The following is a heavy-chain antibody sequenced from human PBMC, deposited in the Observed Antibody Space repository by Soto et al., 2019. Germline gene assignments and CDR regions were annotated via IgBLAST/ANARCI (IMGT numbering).Heavy chain of an antibody. Sequence: SETLSLTCAVYGGSFSGYYWSWIRQPPGKGLEWIGEINHSGSTNYNPSLKSRVTISVDTSKNQFSLKLSSVTAADTAVYYCARGRYSSSWYRVNYYYYYGMDVWRQGTTVTVSS. CDR1: GGSFSGYY. CDR3: ARGRYSSSWYRVNYYYYYGMDV. V-gene: IGHV4-34*01. J-gene: IGHJ6*02. D-gene: IGHD6-13*01. CDR2: INHSGST.